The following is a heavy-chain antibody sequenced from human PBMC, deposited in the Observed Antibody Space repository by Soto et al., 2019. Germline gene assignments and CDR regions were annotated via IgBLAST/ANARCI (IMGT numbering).Heavy chain of an antibody. Sequence: PSETLSLTCTVSGGSISNYYWTWIRQPAGKGLEWIGRVFTAGTTDYNPSLKGRVTISVDTSKNQFSLSLRSVTAADTAIYYCARDFNSIFDDFADMRWNFDPWGQGTLVTVS. D-gene: IGHD3-3*02. CDR2: VFTAGTT. J-gene: IGHJ5*02. V-gene: IGHV4-4*07. CDR3: ARDFNSIFDDFADMRWNFDP. CDR1: GGSISNYY.